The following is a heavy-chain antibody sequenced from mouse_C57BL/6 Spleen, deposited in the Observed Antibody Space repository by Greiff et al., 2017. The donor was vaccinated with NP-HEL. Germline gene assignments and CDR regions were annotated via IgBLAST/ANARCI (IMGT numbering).Heavy chain of an antibody. CDR1: GFTFTDYY. J-gene: IGHJ2*01. D-gene: IGHD5-1*01. V-gene: IGHV7-3*01. CDR2: IRNKANGYTT. CDR3: ARYTSNYVDY. Sequence: EVMLVESGGGLVQPGGSLSLSCAASGFTFTDYYMSWVRQPPGKALEWLGFIRNKANGYTTEYSASVKGRFTISRDNSQSILYLQMNALRAEDSATYYCARYTSNYVDYWGQGTTLTVSS.